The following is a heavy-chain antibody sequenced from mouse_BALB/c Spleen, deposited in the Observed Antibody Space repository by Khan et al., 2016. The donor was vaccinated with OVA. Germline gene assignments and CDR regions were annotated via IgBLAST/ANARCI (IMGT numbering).Heavy chain of an antibody. CDR1: GYTFTTYT. V-gene: IGHV1-4*01. D-gene: IGHD2-14*01. CDR2: INPSNGYT. CDR3: AREGASYRSDGWFSY. J-gene: IGHJ3*01. Sequence: QVQLKQSGAELARPGASVKMSCKASGYTFTTYTMHWVKQRPGQGLEWIGHINPSNGYTNYNQKFKDKSTLTADKSSSTAYMQLSSLTSDYSAVYYCAREGASYRSDGWFSYWGQGTLVTVSA.